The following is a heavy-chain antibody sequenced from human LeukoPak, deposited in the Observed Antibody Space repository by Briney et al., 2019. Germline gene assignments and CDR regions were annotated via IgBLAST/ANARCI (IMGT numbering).Heavy chain of an antibody. CDR1: GYIFTNYM. Sequence: GEALEISWKCSGYIFTNYMIGWVRHTPRKGLGRMGIIYPGDSDTRYSPSFPGPATISADKSISTAYLQWSSLKASDTAMYYCASHQTNSGYDNFDYWGQGTLVTVSS. D-gene: IGHD5-12*01. CDR3: ASHQTNSGYDNFDY. J-gene: IGHJ4*02. CDR2: IYPGDSDT. V-gene: IGHV5-51*01.